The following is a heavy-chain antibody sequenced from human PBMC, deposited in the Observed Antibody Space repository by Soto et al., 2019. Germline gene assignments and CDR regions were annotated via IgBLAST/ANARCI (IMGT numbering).Heavy chain of an antibody. CDR2: IDHDGPT. V-gene: IGHV3-74*01. CDR3: VRYSHGDY. CDR1: GVTFSNYW. D-gene: IGHD1-26*01. Sequence: EVQLVESGGGLVQPGGYLRLSCAGSGVTFSNYWRHWVRQAPGKGLEWVSRIDHDGPTDYADSVSGRFTISRDNAENTLYLQMNSLRPDDTAVSYCVRYSHGDYWGQGTLVTVSS. J-gene: IGHJ4*02.